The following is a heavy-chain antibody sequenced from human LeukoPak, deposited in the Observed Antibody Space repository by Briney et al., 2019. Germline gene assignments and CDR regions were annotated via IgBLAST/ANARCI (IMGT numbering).Heavy chain of an antibody. J-gene: IGHJ4*02. V-gene: IGHV4-39*07. CDR1: GDSVSSSTCY. D-gene: IGHD5-18*01. CDR3: ARGDTATLFDY. CDR2: MYYSGST. Sequence: SETLSLTCTVSGDSVSSSTCYWAWIRQPPGKGLEWIGSMYYSGSTYYNVSLKSRVSISIDTSKNQFSLQLSSVTAADTAVYYCARGDTATLFDYWGQGTLVTVSS.